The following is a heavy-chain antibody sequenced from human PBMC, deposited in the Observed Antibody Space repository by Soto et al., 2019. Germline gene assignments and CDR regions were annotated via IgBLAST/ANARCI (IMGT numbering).Heavy chain of an antibody. V-gene: IGHV1-3*01. CDR3: ASGQLLWDSAEAMNRKNYYYYYGMDV. J-gene: IGHJ6*02. CDR1: GDTFTSYA. CDR2: INAGNGNT. D-gene: IGHD2-2*01. Sequence: ASVKVSCKASGDTFTSYAMHWVRQAPGQRLEWMGWINAGNGNTKYSQKFQGRVTITRDTSASTAYMELSSLRSEDTAVYYCASGQLLWDSAEAMNRKNYYYYYGMDVWGQGTTVTVSS.